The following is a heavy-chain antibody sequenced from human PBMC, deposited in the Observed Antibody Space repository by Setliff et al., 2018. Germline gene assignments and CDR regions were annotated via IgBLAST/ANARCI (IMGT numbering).Heavy chain of an antibody. Sequence: SVKVSCKASGGTFSSYGISWVRQAPGQGLEWMGGTIPVFGTTDYAQKFQGRVTIMTDESTSTAFMELSSLTSEDTALYYCVRADYIRYFYMDAWGKGTTVTVSS. D-gene: IGHD4-4*01. CDR3: VRADYIRYFYMDA. CDR1: GGTFSSYG. J-gene: IGHJ6*03. CDR2: TIPVFGTT. V-gene: IGHV1-69*05.